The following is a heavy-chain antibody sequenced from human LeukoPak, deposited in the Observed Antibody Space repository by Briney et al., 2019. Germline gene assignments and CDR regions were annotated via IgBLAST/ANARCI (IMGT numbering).Heavy chain of an antibody. CDR1: GFTFSSYS. D-gene: IGHD3-22*01. V-gene: IGHV3-21*01. Sequence: GGSLRPSCAASGFTFSSYSMNWVRQAPGKGLEWVSSISSSSSYIYYADSVKGRFTISRDNAKNSLYLQMNSLRAEDTAVYYCAREPREYYDSSGGGYWGQGTLVTVSS. CDR3: AREPREYYDSSGGGY. J-gene: IGHJ4*02. CDR2: ISSSSSYI.